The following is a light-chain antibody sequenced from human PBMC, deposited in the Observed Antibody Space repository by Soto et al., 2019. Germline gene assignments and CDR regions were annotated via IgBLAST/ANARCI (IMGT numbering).Light chain of an antibody. J-gene: IGLJ2*01. CDR2: EVS. CDR1: SSDVGGYNY. Sequence: QSALTQPASVSGSPGQSITISCTGTSSDVGGYNYVSWYQQHPGKAPKLMIYEVSNRPSGVSNRFSGSKSGNTASLTISGLQAEDEADDYCSSYTSSSQGVFGGGTKLTVL. CDR3: SSYTSSSQGV. V-gene: IGLV2-14*01.